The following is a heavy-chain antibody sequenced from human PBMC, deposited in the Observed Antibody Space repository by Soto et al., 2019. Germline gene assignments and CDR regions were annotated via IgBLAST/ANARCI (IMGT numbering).Heavy chain of an antibody. CDR3: ARDQVMFLYYYYYGMDV. D-gene: IGHD3-10*02. CDR2: ISYDGSNT. V-gene: IGHV3-30-3*01. J-gene: IGHJ6*02. Sequence: GGSLRLSCAASGFTFSRFSMHWVRQAPGKGLAWVAVISYDGSNTHYAESVKGRFNISRDDSKNTVYLQMNNLRGEDSAVYYCARDQVMFLYYYYYGMDVWGQLPTVPVS. CDR1: GFTFSRFS.